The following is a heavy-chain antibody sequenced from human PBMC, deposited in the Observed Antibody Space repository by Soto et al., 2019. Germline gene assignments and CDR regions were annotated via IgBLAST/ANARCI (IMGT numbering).Heavy chain of an antibody. Sequence: EVQLVESGGALVQPGRSLRLSCGASGFTFDGFAMHWVRRAPGKGLEWVSGISRNSGSVAYADSVKGRFTISRDNAKNSLYLQMNSLTPEDTALYYCAKDFSDIWDYRRDFDYWGQGTLVTVSS. D-gene: IGHD1-7*01. CDR3: AKDFSDIWDYRRDFDY. V-gene: IGHV3-9*01. CDR2: ISRNSGSV. CDR1: GFTFDGFA. J-gene: IGHJ4*02.